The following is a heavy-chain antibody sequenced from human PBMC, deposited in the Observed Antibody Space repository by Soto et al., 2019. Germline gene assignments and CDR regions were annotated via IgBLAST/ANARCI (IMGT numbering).Heavy chain of an antibody. CDR2: IWYDGSNK. Sequence: GGSLRLSCAASGFTFSSYGMHWVRQAPGKGLEWVAVIWYDGSNKYYADSVKGRFTISRDNSKNTLYLQMNSLRAEDTAVYYCARESITIFGLVILRPYGMDVWGQGTTVTVYS. CDR3: ARESITIFGLVILRPYGMDV. J-gene: IGHJ6*02. D-gene: IGHD3-3*01. CDR1: GFTFSSYG. V-gene: IGHV3-33*01.